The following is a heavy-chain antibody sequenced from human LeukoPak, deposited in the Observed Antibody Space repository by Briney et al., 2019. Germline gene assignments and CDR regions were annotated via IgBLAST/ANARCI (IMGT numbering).Heavy chain of an antibody. CDR2: IIPILGIA. CDR1: GGTFSSYA. Sequence: GASVKVSCKASGGTFSSYAISWVRQAPGQGLEWMGRIIPILGIANYAQKFQGRVTITADKSTSTAYMELSSLRSEDTAVYYCAGSYSSGWYNFAPFDYWGQGTLVTVSS. D-gene: IGHD6-19*01. J-gene: IGHJ4*02. CDR3: AGSYSSGWYNFAPFDY. V-gene: IGHV1-69*04.